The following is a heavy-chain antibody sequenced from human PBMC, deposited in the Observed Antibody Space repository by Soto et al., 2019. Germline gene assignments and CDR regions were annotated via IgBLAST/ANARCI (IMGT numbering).Heavy chain of an antibody. J-gene: IGHJ4*02. CDR3: AKGPRFLEWLFRVDY. CDR1: GYSFTSYW. V-gene: IGHV5-51*01. Sequence: GESLKISCKGSGYSFTSYWIGWVRQMPGKGLEWMGIIYPGDSDTRYSPSFQGRFTISRDNSKNTLYLQMNSLRAEDTAVYYCAKGPRFLEWLFRVDYWGQGTLVTVSS. D-gene: IGHD3-3*01. CDR2: IYPGDSDT.